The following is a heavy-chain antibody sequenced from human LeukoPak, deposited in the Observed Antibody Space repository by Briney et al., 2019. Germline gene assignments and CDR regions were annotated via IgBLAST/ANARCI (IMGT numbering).Heavy chain of an antibody. CDR2: ISGYNGHT. D-gene: IGHD3-22*01. CDR3: ARSGHRRLHYDNLAFDM. J-gene: IGHJ3*02. V-gene: IGHV1-18*01. CDR1: GYTFTNYG. Sequence: ASVKVSCKTSGYTFTNYGLTWVRLAPGQRPEWMGWISGYNGHTSYAQKFQGRVTMSRDTSTTTAYMELRSLGSDDTAIYYCARSGHRRLHYDNLAFDMWGQGTLVTVSS.